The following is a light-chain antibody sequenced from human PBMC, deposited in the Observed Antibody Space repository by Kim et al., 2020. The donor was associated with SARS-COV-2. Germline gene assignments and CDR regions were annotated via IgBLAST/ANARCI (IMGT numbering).Light chain of an antibody. CDR3: EVWDSSSGRYV. V-gene: IGLV3-21*04. J-gene: IGLJ1*01. CDR2: NNN. Sequence: MTIWSTCGGTNIGSNNVHWYQQQPGQAPELVIYNNNDRPSGIPERFSGSNSGNTATLTISGVGAEDEADYYCEVWDSSSGRYVFGRGTKLTVL. CDR1: NIGSNN.